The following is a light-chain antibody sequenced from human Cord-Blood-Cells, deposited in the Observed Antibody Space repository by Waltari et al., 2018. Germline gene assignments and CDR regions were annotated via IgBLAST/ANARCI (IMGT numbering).Light chain of an antibody. V-gene: IGLV1-40*01. Sequence: QSVLTQPPSVSGAPGQRVTIPCTGSSSNSGAGYDVHWYQQLPGTAPKLLIYGNSNRPSGVPDRVSGSKSGTSASLAITGLQAEDEADYYCQSYDSSLSGYVFGTGTKVTVL. CDR2: GNS. J-gene: IGLJ1*01. CDR1: SSNSGAGYD. CDR3: QSYDSSLSGYV.